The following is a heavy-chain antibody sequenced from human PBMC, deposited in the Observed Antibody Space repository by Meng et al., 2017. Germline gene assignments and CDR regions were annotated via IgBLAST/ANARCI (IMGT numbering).Heavy chain of an antibody. CDR2: INPNSGGT. Sequence: ASVKVSCKASGYTFTGYYMHWVRQAPGQGLEWMGRINPNSGGTNYAQKFQGRVTMNRDTSISTAYRELSRLRSDDTDVYYCARIAAAGTPAYYYYGMDVWGQGTTVTVSS. D-gene: IGHD6-13*01. V-gene: IGHV1-2*05. CDR3: ARIAAAGTPAYYYYGMDV. CDR1: GYTFTGYY. J-gene: IGHJ6*02.